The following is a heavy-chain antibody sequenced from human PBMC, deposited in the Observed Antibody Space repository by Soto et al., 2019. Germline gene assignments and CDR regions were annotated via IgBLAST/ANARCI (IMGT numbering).Heavy chain of an antibody. Sequence: QVQLVQSGAEVKKPGSSVKVSCKASGGTFSSYAISWVRQAPGQGPEWMGGIIPIFGTANYAQKFQGRVTITVDESTRAAYMELSSLRSEDTAVYYCARGRVTIFGVGNWFDPWGQGTMVTVSS. D-gene: IGHD3-3*01. CDR1: GGTFSSYA. V-gene: IGHV1-69*12. J-gene: IGHJ5*02. CDR3: ARGRVTIFGVGNWFDP. CDR2: IIPIFGTA.